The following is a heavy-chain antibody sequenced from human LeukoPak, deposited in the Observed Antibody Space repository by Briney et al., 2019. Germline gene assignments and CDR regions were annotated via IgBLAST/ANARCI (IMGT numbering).Heavy chain of an antibody. Sequence: ASVKVSCKASGYTFTNYAIHWVRQAPGQRLEWMGWINAGNGNTKYLQRFQGRVTITRDTSASTAYMELSSLRYEVRAVFYCARGPIAAVAFFDYWGQGTLVSVSS. CDR1: GYTFTNYA. J-gene: IGHJ4*02. CDR2: INAGNGNT. V-gene: IGHV1-3*01. CDR3: ARGPIAAVAFFDY. D-gene: IGHD6-13*01.